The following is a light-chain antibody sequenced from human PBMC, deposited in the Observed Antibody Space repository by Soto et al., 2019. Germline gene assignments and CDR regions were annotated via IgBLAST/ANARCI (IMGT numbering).Light chain of an antibody. CDR1: QTISTW. V-gene: IGKV1-5*03. Sequence: DIQMTQSPSTLAASLGDRVTITCRASQTISTWLAWHQQKPGKAPKLLIYKASSLESGVPSRLSGSGSGTEFTLTISSLQPDDFATYYCQQYNSYWTFGQGTKVDIK. CDR3: QQYNSYWT. J-gene: IGKJ1*01. CDR2: KAS.